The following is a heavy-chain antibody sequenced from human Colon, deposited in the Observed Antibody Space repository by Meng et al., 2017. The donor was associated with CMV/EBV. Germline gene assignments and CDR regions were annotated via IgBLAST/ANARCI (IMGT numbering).Heavy chain of an antibody. CDR2: INQSGST. CDR1: GGSFSGYY. J-gene: IGHJ6*02. V-gene: IGHV4-34*01. CDR3: AREGAGTYNHYYFGMDV. D-gene: IGHD1-14*01. Sequence: SETLSLTCAVYGGSFSGYYWSWIRQPPGKGLEWIGEINQSGSTNCNPSLKSRVTILVDASKNQFSLKVSSATAADTAIYYCAREGAGTYNHYYFGMDVWGQGTTVTVSS.